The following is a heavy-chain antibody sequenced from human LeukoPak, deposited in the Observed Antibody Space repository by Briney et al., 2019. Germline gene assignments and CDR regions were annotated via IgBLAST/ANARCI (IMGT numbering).Heavy chain of an antibody. J-gene: IGHJ4*02. CDR3: ARAGVRIILMVYAVFDY. Sequence: PSETLSLMCALWGGFYSVYYWSWTRHSPGKGLEGIGEINQSESTSYNRSLKSRLTISVDTSKNPFSLKQSSVTAADTAVYYCARAGVRIILMVYAVFDYWGQGTLVTVSS. CDR2: INQSEST. D-gene: IGHD2-8*01. CDR1: GGFYSVYY. V-gene: IGHV4-34*01.